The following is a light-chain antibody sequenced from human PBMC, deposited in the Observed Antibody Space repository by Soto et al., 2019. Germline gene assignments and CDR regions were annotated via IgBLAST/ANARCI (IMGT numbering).Light chain of an antibody. CDR1: SRDVGGSNY. CDR2: EVN. Sequence: QSVLIQPASVSGSPGQSITISCTGTSRDVGGSNYVSWYQHHPHRAPKLLIYEVNYRPSGVSSRFSGSKSGNTASLTISGLQAEAEADYYCRSYTSSNTLEVFGVGTKVTVL. J-gene: IGLJ1*01. V-gene: IGLV2-14*01. CDR3: RSYTSSNTLEV.